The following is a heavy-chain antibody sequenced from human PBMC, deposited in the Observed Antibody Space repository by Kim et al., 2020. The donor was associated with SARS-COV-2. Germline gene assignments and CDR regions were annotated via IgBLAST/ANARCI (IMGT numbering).Heavy chain of an antibody. Sequence: ASVKVSCKASGYTFTSYDINWVRQATGQGLEWMGWMNPNSGNTGYAQKFQGRVTMTRNTSISTAYMELSSLRSEDTAVYYCARGSYYYDSSGNKRTYFDYWGQGTLVTVSS. V-gene: IGHV1-8*01. CDR3: ARGSYYYDSSGNKRTYFDY. D-gene: IGHD3-22*01. CDR2: MNPNSGNT. CDR1: GYTFTSYD. J-gene: IGHJ4*02.